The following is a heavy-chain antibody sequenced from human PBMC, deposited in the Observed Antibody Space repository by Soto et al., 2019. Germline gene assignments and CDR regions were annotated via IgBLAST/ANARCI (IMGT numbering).Heavy chain of an antibody. J-gene: IGHJ4*02. V-gene: IGHV3-23*01. Sequence: PGGSLRLSCAASGFTFSNYAMSWVRQAPGKGLEWVSLVNATASTTYYADAEKGRITITHNNSRNTDYLQMGSLTADDPAVYYCAKDRLAGGFDYWGQGTLVTVSS. CDR1: GFTFSNYA. CDR3: AKDRLAGGFDY. CDR2: VNATASTT. D-gene: IGHD3-16*01.